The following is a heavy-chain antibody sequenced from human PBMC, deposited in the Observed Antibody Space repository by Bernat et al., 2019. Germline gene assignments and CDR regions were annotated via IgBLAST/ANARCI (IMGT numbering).Heavy chain of an antibody. J-gene: IGHJ6*03. V-gene: IGHV4-39*01. CDR2: IYYSGST. Sequence: QLQLQESGPGLVKPSETLSLTCTVSGGSIRSSSYYRGWIRQPPGKGLEWIGSIYYSGSTYYNPSLKSRVTISVDTSKDQFSLKLSSVTAADTAVYYCARPTAEGRYYYYMDVWGKGTTVTVSS. CDR3: ARPTAEGRYYYYMDV. CDR1: GGSIRSSSYY.